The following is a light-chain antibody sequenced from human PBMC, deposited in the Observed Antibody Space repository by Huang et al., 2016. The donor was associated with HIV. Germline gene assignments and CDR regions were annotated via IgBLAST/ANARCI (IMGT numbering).Light chain of an antibody. CDR3: QQYNTFT. V-gene: IGKV1-5*03. J-gene: IGKJ3*01. Sequence: DIQMTQSPSTLSPAIGDRVTITCRASQSVSTRLAWYQQKPGKAPRLLIQEASSLESGVPSRFSGSGSGTEFTLTISSLQPDDSATYSCQQYNTFTFGPGTKVDI. CDR1: QSVSTR. CDR2: EAS.